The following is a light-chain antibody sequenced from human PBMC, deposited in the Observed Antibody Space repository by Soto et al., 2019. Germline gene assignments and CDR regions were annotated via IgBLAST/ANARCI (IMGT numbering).Light chain of an antibody. CDR3: SSFTDTGTVM. CDR2: DVS. V-gene: IGLV2-14*03. Sequence: QSALTQPASVSGSPGPSFTISCTGTSSDVGAYHSVSWYQQHPGKAPNLIIFDVSNRPSGVSNRFSGSKSGNTASLTISGLQAEDEADYYCSSFTDTGTVMFGGGTKLTVL. CDR1: SSDVGAYHS. J-gene: IGLJ3*02.